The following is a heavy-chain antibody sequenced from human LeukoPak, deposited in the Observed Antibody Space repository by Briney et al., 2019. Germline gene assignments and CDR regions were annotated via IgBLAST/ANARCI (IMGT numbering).Heavy chain of an antibody. D-gene: IGHD5-18*01. V-gene: IGHV3-43*02. CDR1: GCTFDDYA. Sequence: GGSLRLXCAASGCTFDDYAMHWVRLAPGKGLEWVSLISGNGGSTYYADSVKGRFTISRDNSKNSLYLQMNSLRTEDTALYYCAKSGGYSYGYDFDYWGQGTLVTVSS. J-gene: IGHJ4*02. CDR3: AKSGGYSYGYDFDY. CDR2: ISGNGGST.